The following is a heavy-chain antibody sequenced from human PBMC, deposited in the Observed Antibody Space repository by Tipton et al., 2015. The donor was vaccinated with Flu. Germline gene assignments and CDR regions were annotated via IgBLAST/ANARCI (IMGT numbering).Heavy chain of an antibody. CDR2: IYYSGST. Sequence: TLSLTCTVSGGSISSYYWSWIRQPPGKGLGWIGYIYYSGSTNYNPSLKSRVTISVDTSKNQFSLKLSSVTAADTAVYYCATSDSGSYYYNYWGQGTLVTVSS. CDR1: GGSISSYY. V-gene: IGHV4-59*08. D-gene: IGHD1-26*01. CDR3: ATSDSGSYYYNY. J-gene: IGHJ4*02.